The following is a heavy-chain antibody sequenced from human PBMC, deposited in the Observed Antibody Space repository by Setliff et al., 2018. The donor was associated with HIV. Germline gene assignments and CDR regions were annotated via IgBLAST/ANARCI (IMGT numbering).Heavy chain of an antibody. CDR3: AKGETGVLQGFDY. D-gene: IGHD3-16*01. CDR2: IWYDGSEK. Sequence: QPGGSLRLSCTTSGFTFGSYGMHWVRQAPGKGLEWVANIWYDGSEKYYADSVKGRFTISRDKSKNTLYLQMNSLTAEDTAVYYCAKGETGVLQGFDYWGQGTLVTVPQ. CDR1: GFTFGSYG. J-gene: IGHJ4*02. V-gene: IGHV3-33*03.